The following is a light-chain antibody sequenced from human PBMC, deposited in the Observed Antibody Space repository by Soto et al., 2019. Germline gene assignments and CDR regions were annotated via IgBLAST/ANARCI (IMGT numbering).Light chain of an antibody. Sequence: EIVLTQSPGTLSLSPGERATLSCRASQSVRSSYLAWYQQKPGQAPRLLIYGASTRATGIPDRFSGSGSGTDFTLTISRLEPGDFAVYFCQQYSTLPRTFGQGTKVDIK. J-gene: IGKJ1*01. V-gene: IGKV3-20*01. CDR1: QSVRSSY. CDR2: GAS. CDR3: QQYSTLPRT.